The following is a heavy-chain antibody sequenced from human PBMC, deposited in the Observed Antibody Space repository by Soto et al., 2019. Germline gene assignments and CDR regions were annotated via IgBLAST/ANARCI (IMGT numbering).Heavy chain of an antibody. CDR1: GGSVSSGSYY. J-gene: IGHJ6*02. Sequence: SETLSLTCTVSGGSVSSGSYYWSWIRKPPGKGLEWIGYIYYSGSTNYNPSLKSRVTISVDTSKNQFSLKLSSVTAADTAVYYCARAYDDFWSGYEARYVPYYYYGMDVWGQGTTVTVSS. CDR2: IYYSGST. CDR3: ARAYDDFWSGYEARYVPYYYYGMDV. D-gene: IGHD3-3*01. V-gene: IGHV4-61*01.